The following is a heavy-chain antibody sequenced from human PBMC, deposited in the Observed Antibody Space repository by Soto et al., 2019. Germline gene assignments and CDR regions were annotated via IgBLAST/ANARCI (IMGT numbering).Heavy chain of an antibody. CDR2: IYYSGST. CDR3: ARGDFWSGYSDLGESWFDP. CDR1: GGSVSSGSYY. Sequence: SETLSLTCTVSGGSVSSGSYYWSWIRQPPGKGLEWIGYIYYSGSTNYNPSLKSRVTISVDTSKNQFSLKLSSVTAADTAVYYCARGDFWSGYSDLGESWFDPWGQGTLVTVSS. J-gene: IGHJ5*02. D-gene: IGHD3-3*01. V-gene: IGHV4-61*01.